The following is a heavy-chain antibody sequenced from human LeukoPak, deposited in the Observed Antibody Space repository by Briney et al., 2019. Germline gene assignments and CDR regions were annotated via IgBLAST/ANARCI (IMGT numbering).Heavy chain of an antibody. CDR3: ARDRGGIDY. D-gene: IGHD3-10*01. CDR1: GFTFSIYA. J-gene: IGHJ4*02. V-gene: IGHV3-48*01. CDR2: ISSDSTTI. Sequence: PGGSLRLSCTASGFTFSIYAMNWVRQAPGKGLEWLSYISSDSTTIHYADSVKRRFTVSRDNAKNSLYLQMNSLRAEDTAVYYCARDRGGIDYWGQGTLVTVSS.